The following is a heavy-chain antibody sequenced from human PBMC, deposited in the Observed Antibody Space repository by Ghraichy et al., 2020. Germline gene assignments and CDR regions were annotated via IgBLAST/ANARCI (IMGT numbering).Heavy chain of an antibody. CDR2: IKHDESEK. J-gene: IGHJ4*02. CDR1: GFIFSSYY. V-gene: IGHV3-7*04. Sequence: GGSLRLSGAASGFIFSSYYMTWVRQVPGKGLEWVANIKHDESEKYYVDSVKGRFTISRDNAKNSLYLQMNSLRPDDTAVYYCARGGYNYGSNPIDYWGQGTLVIVSS. CDR3: ARGGYNYGSNPIDY. D-gene: IGHD5-18*01.